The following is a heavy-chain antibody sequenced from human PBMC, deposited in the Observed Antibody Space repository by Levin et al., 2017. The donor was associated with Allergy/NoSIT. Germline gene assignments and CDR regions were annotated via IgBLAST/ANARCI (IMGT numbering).Heavy chain of an antibody. V-gene: IGHV3-23*01. CDR1: GFTFINFA. J-gene: IGHJ3*01. Sequence: GESLKISCAASGFTFINFAMTWVRQAPGKGLEWVSSISNSGFSTYYADSVKGRFTISRDNSKNTLHLQMNSLRAEDTAVYYCAKPIGSNAFDLWGQGTMVTVSS. D-gene: IGHD6-13*01. CDR3: AKPIGSNAFDL. CDR2: ISNSGFST.